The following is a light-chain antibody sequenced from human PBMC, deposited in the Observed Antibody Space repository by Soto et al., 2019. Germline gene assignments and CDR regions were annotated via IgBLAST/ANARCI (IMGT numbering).Light chain of an antibody. CDR3: AAWDDSLNGPHVV. J-gene: IGLJ2*01. CDR2: SNY. CDR1: SSNIGSNT. Sequence: QAVVTQPPAVSATPGQRVTISCSGSSSNIGSNTVNWYQQLPGTAPKLLIYSNYQRPSGVPDRVSGSKSGTSASLAISGLQSEDEADYYCAAWDDSLNGPHVVFGGGTKVTVL. V-gene: IGLV1-44*01.